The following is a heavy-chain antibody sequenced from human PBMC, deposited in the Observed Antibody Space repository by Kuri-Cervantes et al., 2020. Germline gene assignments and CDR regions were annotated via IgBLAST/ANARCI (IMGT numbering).Heavy chain of an antibody. Sequence: GGSLRLSCAASGFTFSSYWMSWVRQAPGKGLVWVSRINSDGSSTSYADSVKGRFTISRDNAKNTLYLQMNSLRAEDTALYHCARGDDYGDYNYFDYWGQGTLVTVSS. J-gene: IGHJ4*02. V-gene: IGHV3-74*01. D-gene: IGHD4-17*01. CDR3: ARGDDYGDYNYFDY. CDR2: INSDGSST. CDR1: GFTFSSYW.